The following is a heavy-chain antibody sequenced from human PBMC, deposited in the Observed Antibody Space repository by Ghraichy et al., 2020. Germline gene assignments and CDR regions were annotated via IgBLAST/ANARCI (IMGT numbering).Heavy chain of an antibody. D-gene: IGHD6-6*01. CDR2: IYYSGST. Sequence: SETLSLTCTVSGGSISSSSYYWGWIRQPPGKGLEWIGSIYYSGSTYYNPSLKSRVTISVDTSKNQFSLKLSSVTAADTAVYYCARNPRGRIAARSYYYYGMDVWGQGTTVTVSS. V-gene: IGHV4-39*01. CDR1: GGSISSSSYY. CDR3: ARNPRGRIAARSYYYYGMDV. J-gene: IGHJ6*02.